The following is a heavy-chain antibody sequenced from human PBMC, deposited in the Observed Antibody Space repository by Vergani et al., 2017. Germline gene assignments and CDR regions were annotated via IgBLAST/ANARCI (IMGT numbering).Heavy chain of an antibody. Sequence: EVQLVESGGGLVQPGGSLRLSCAASGFTFSSYEMNWVRQAPGKGLEWVSYISSSGSTIYYADSVKGRFTISRDNAKNSLYLQMNSLRAEDTAVYYCARDLSTAMVTRPYYFDDWGQGTLVTVSS. CDR3: ARDLSTAMVTRPYYFDD. V-gene: IGHV3-48*03. CDR2: ISSSGSTI. D-gene: IGHD5-18*01. CDR1: GFTFSSYE. J-gene: IGHJ4*02.